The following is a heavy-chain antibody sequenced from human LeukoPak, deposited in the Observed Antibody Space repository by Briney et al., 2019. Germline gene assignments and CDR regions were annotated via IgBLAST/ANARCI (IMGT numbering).Heavy chain of an antibody. CDR3: ARAFPLYYYYMDV. CDR1: GYTFTGYY. V-gene: IGHV1-2*02. J-gene: IGHJ6*03. CDR2: INPNSGGT. Sequence: GASVKVSCKASGYTFTGYYMHRVRQAPGQGLEWMGWINPNSGGTNYAQKFQGRVTMTRDTSISTAYMELSRLRSDDTAVYYCARAFPLYYYYMDVWGKGPRSPSP.